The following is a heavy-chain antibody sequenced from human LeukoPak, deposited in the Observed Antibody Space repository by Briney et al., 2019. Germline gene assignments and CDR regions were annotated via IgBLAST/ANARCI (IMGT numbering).Heavy chain of an antibody. CDR2: ISGSGGST. CDR1: GFTFSSYG. J-gene: IGHJ4*02. D-gene: IGHD3-22*01. CDR3: AKEQTYYYDSSGLPTFDY. Sequence: GGSLRLSCAASGFTFSSYGMSWVRQAPGKGLEWVSAISGSGGSTYYADSVKGRFTISRDNSKNTLYLQMNSLRAEDTAVYYCAKEQTYYYDSSGLPTFDYWGQGTLVIVSS. V-gene: IGHV3-23*01.